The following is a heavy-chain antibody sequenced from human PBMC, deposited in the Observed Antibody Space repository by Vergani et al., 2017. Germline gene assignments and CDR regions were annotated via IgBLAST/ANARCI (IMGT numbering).Heavy chain of an antibody. CDR3: ARWGTEKILYS. CDR1: GFTFSSHG. J-gene: IGHJ4*02. Sequence: QVQLVESEGGVVQPGRSLTLSCVASGFTFSSHGMHWVRQAPGKGVEWVAVIWYDGSNKYYGDSVKGRFTISRDNSKNTLYLQMNSLRAEDTAVYYCARWGTEKILYSCGQGTLVTVSS. D-gene: IGHD1-26*01. CDR2: IWYDGSNK. V-gene: IGHV3-33*01.